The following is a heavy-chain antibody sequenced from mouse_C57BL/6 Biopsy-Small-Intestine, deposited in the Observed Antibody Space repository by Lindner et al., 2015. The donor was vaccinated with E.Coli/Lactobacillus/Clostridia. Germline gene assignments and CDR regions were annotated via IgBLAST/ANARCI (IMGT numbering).Heavy chain of an antibody. J-gene: IGHJ4*01. Sequence: VQLQESGGGLVQPKGSLKLSCAASGFSFNTYAMNWVRQAPGKGLEWVARIRSKSNNYATYYADSVKDRFTISRDDSESMLYLQMNNLKTEDTAMYYCVRQYGSRNAMDYWGQGTSVTVSS. D-gene: IGHD1-1*01. CDR1: GFSFNTYA. CDR3: VRQYGSRNAMDY. CDR2: IRSKSNNYAT. V-gene: IGHV10-1*01.